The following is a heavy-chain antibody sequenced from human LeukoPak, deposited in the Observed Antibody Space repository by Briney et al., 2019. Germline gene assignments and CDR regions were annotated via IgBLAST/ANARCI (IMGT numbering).Heavy chain of an antibody. CDR3: ASRTYYYGSGSYDNPNWFDP. CDR2: IYHSGST. Sequence: SGTLSLTCAVSGGSISSSNWWSWVRQPPGKGLEWIGEIYHSGSTNYNPSLKSRVTISVDKSKNQFSLKLSSVTAADTAVYYCASRTYYYGSGSYDNPNWFDPWGQGTLVTVSS. CDR1: GGSISSSNW. J-gene: IGHJ5*02. V-gene: IGHV4-4*02. D-gene: IGHD3-10*01.